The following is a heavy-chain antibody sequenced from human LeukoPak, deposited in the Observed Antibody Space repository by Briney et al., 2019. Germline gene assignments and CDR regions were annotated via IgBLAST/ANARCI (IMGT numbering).Heavy chain of an antibody. D-gene: IGHD6-6*01. CDR1: GFTFSSYE. CDR2: ISSNGSSI. CDR3: AREIIGSSSLPDY. Sequence: PGGSLRLSCAASGFTFSSYEMNWVRQAPGKGLEWVSYISSNGSSIYYADSVKGRFTISRDNAKNSLYLQMNSLRAEDTAVYYCAREIIGSSSLPDYWGQGTLVTVSS. V-gene: IGHV3-48*03. J-gene: IGHJ4*02.